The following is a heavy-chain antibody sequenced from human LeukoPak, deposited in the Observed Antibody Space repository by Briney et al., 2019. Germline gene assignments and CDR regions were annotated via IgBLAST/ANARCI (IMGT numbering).Heavy chain of an antibody. CDR2: ISYDGSNK. CDR1: GFIFSGYG. Sequence: PGGSLRLSCAASGFIFSGYGMHWVRQAPGRGLEWVAVISYDGSNKYYAASVKGRFTISRDNSKNALYLQMNSRRPEDTAVYYCAKDPSGDSFGSYGMDVWGQGTTVTVSS. D-gene: IGHD5-18*01. V-gene: IGHV3-30*18. CDR3: AKDPSGDSFGSYGMDV. J-gene: IGHJ6*02.